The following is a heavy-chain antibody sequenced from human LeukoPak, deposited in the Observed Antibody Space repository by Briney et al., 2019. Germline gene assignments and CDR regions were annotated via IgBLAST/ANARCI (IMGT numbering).Heavy chain of an antibody. CDR2: INPSGGST. V-gene: IGHV1-46*01. CDR3: ARPPRVGATTYFDY. Sequence: ASVTVSYKPSVYTFTSYYMHWVRQAPGQGREWMGIINPSGGSTSYAQKFQGRVTMTRDTSTSTVYMELSSLRSEDTAVYYCARPPRVGATTYFDYWGQGTLVTVSS. D-gene: IGHD1-26*01. CDR1: VYTFTSYY. J-gene: IGHJ4*02.